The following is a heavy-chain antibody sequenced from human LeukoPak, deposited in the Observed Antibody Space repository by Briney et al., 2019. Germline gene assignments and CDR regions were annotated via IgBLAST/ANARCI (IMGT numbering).Heavy chain of an antibody. V-gene: IGHV4-38-2*01. CDR2: IYHSGST. Sequence: SETLSLTCAVSGYSISSGYYWGWIRQPPGKGLEWIGSIYHSGSTYYNPSLKSRVTISVDTSKNQFSLKLSPVTAADTAVYYCARGFYDYVWGSYRFNYFDYWGQGTLVTVSS. D-gene: IGHD3-16*02. CDR1: GYSISSGYY. CDR3: ARGFYDYVWGSYRFNYFDY. J-gene: IGHJ4*02.